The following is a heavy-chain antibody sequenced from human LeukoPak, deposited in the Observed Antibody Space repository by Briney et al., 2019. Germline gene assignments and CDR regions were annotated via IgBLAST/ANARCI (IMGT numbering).Heavy chain of an antibody. D-gene: IGHD6-19*01. Sequence: SETLSLTCAVYGESFSGYSWTWIRQPPGKGLEWIGGINHSGSTNYNPSLKSRVTISVDTSKNQFSLKLSSVTAADTAVYYCARRGSGWYYFDYWGQGTLVTVSS. CDR2: INHSGST. V-gene: IGHV4-34*01. J-gene: IGHJ4*02. CDR3: ARRGSGWYYFDY. CDR1: GESFSGYS.